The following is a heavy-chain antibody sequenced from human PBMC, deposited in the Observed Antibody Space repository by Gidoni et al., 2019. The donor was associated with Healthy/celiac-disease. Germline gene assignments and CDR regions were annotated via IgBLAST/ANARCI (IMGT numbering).Heavy chain of an antibody. CDR2: IIPICGTA. D-gene: IGHD1-26*01. CDR1: GGTFTSYA. V-gene: IGHV1-69*06. CDR3: ARDRVGATESYYRDV. Sequence: QVQLVQSGAEVKKPGSSVKVSCKASGGTFTSYAISWVRQAPGQGLEWMGGIIPICGTANYAQKFQGRVTITADKSTSTAYMELSSLRSEDTAVYYCARDRVGATESYYRDVWGKGTTVTVSS. J-gene: IGHJ6*03.